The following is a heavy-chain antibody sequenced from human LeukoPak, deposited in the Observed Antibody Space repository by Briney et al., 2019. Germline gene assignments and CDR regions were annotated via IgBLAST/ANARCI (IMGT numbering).Heavy chain of an antibody. CDR3: ARAGSRIGVRYYYERAFDI. J-gene: IGHJ3*02. Sequence: SSETLSLTCTVSGGSIRSGDYYWSWIRQPPGKGLEWIGYIYYSGSTYYNPSLKSRVTISVDTSKNQFSLKLSSVTAADTAVYYCARAGSRIGVRYYYERAFDIWGQGTMVTVSS. D-gene: IGHD3-22*01. V-gene: IGHV4-30-4*01. CDR1: GGSIRSGDYY. CDR2: IYYSGST.